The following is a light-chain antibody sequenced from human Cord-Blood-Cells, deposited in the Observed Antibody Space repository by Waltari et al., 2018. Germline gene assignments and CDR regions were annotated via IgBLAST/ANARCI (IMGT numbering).Light chain of an antibody. CDR3: QQSYSTPCS. CDR1: QSISSY. CDR2: AAS. V-gene: IGKV1-39*01. J-gene: IGKJ2*04. Sequence: DIHMTQSPSSLSASVGDRVTITCRASQSISSYLNWYQQKPGKAPKLLIHAASSLQSGVPSRFSGSGSGTDFTLTISSLQPEDFATYYCQQSYSTPCSFGQGTKLEIK.